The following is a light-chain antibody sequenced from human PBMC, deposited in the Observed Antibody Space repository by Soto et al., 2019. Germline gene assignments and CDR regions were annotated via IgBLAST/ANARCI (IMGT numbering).Light chain of an antibody. Sequence: DHQMTQSPSTLSASVGDRVTITCRASQSISNWLAWYQQKPGKAPKLLIYKASSLESGVPSRFSGSGSGTEFTLTISSLQPDDFATYYCQEYNTYSYTFGQGTKLEIK. CDR3: QEYNTYSYT. CDR1: QSISNW. CDR2: KAS. V-gene: IGKV1-5*03. J-gene: IGKJ2*01.